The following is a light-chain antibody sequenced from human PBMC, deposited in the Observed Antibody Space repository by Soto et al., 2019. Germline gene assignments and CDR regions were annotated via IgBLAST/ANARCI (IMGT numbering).Light chain of an antibody. CDR2: VTN. CDR1: TSNIGENS. J-gene: IGLJ1*01. V-gene: IGLV1-44*01. CDR3: AAWHGSLNGHV. Sequence: QSVLTQPPSVSGTPGQGVTISCSGSTSNIGENSVGWFQQLPGTAPKVVIYVTNKRPSGVPDRFSGSKSGTSAYLAISGLQSEDEADYYCAAWHGSLNGHVFGTGTKLTVL.